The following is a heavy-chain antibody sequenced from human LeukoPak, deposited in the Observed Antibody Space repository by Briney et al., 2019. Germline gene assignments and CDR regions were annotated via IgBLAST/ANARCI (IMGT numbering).Heavy chain of an antibody. CDR1: GFPFSRYA. CDR2: ISGSGGST. D-gene: IGHD2-15*01. V-gene: IGHV3-23*01. Sequence: GSLRLSCATSGFPFSRYAMSWVRPASGKGLEWVSAISGSGGSTYYADSVKGRFTISRDNSKNTLYLQMNSLRAEDTAVYYCAKDIPYYCSGGSCSQYYFDYWGQGTLVTVSS. J-gene: IGHJ4*02. CDR3: AKDIPYYCSGGSCSQYYFDY.